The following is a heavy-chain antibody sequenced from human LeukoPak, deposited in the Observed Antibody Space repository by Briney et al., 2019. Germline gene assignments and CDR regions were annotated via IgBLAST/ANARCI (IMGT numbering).Heavy chain of an antibody. J-gene: IGHJ4*02. D-gene: IGHD3-10*01. CDR2: IKQDGSDK. CDR3: ASDRFGELLLSVWYFDY. CDR1: GFTFTGYW. V-gene: IGHV3-7*03. Sequence: PGGSLRLSCAASGFTFTGYWMIWVRQAPGKGLEWVANIKQDGSDKHYVDSVKGRFTISRDNAKNSLYLQMNSLRAEDTAVYYCASDRFGELLLSVWYFDYWGQGTLVTVSS.